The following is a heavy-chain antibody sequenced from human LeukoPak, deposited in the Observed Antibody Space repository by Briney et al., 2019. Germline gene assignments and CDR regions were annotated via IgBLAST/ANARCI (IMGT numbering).Heavy chain of an antibody. CDR3: AKDAPDSYGYYYYYYMDV. V-gene: IGHV3-30*02. CDR1: GFTFSSYG. J-gene: IGHJ6*03. D-gene: IGHD5-18*01. CDR2: IRYDGSNK. Sequence: GGSLRLSCAASGFTFSSYGMHWVHQAPGKGLEWVAFIRYDGSNKYYADSVKGRFTISRDNSKNTLYLQMNSLRAEDTAVYYCAKDAPDSYGYYYYYYMDVWGKGTTVTVSS.